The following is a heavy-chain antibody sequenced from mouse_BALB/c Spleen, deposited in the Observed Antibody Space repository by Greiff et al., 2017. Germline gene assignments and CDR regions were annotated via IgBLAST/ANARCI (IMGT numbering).Heavy chain of an antibody. D-gene: IGHD1-2*01. CDR2: IYPGDGDT. V-gene: IGHV1-80*01. Sequence: QVQLQQSGAELVRPGSSVKISCKASGYAFSSYWMNWVKQRPGQGLEWIGQIYPGDGDTNYNGKFKGKATLTADKSSSTAYMQLSSLTSEDSAVYFCARDKYGYPAWFAYWGQGTLVTVSA. J-gene: IGHJ3*01. CDR3: ARDKYGYPAWFAY. CDR1: GYAFSSYW.